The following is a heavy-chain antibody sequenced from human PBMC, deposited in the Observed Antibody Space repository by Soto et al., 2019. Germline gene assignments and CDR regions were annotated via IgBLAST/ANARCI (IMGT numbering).Heavy chain of an antibody. V-gene: IGHV1-69*08. Sequence: QVQLVQSGAEVKKPGSSVKVSCKASGGTFSSYTISWVRQAPGQGLEWMGRIIPILGIANYAQKFQGRVTITADKSTSTAYMELSSLRSEDTAVYYCARERGSYTVGFDYWGQGTLVTVSS. CDR3: ARERGSYTVGFDY. CDR2: IIPILGIA. J-gene: IGHJ4*02. D-gene: IGHD1-26*01. CDR1: GGTFSSYT.